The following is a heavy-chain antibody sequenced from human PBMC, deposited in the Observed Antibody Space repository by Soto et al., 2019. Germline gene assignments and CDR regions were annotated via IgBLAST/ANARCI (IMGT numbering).Heavy chain of an antibody. D-gene: IGHD1-26*01. CDR3: ARNGTYSSSLSQYSGMDV. J-gene: IGHJ6*02. Sequence: QVQLVHSGAEVKEPGSSVRVSCKASGGTFDNFIMNWVRQTPGRGLEWMGGIVPMLGTPTYAEKFKGRVTISATGSTSTMYMEVTSLRSEDTAIYYCARNGTYSSSLSQYSGMDVWGQGTTVTVSS. CDR2: IVPMLGTP. V-gene: IGHV1-69*01. CDR1: GGTFDNFI.